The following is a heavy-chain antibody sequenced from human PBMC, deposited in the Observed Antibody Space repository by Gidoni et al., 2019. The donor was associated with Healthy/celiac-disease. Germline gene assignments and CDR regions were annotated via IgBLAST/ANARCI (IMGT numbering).Heavy chain of an antibody. CDR1: GFPFSSYA. Sequence: QVQLVESGGGVVQPGRSLRLSCAASGFPFSSYAMHWVRQAPGKGLEWVAVISYDGSNKYYADSVKGRFTISRDNSKNTLYLQMNSLRAEDTAVYYCASEVVVVAVDYAFDIWGQGTMVTVSS. J-gene: IGHJ3*02. D-gene: IGHD2-15*01. CDR3: ASEVVVVAVDYAFDI. V-gene: IGHV3-30-3*01. CDR2: ISYDGSNK.